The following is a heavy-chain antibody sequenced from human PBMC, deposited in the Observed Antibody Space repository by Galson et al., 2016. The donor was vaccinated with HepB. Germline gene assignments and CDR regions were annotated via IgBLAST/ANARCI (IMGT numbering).Heavy chain of an antibody. CDR3: ARVPPLLGYFDY. CDR2: IYYSGNI. Sequence: SETLSLTCTVSGGTIRDTNYYWAWIRQPPGKGLEWIGNIYYSGNIYYNPSLKSRVTMSVETSKNQFSLKLTSVTAADTAVYYCARVPPLLGYFDYWGQGTLVTVSS. V-gene: IGHV4-39*07. CDR1: GGTIRDTNYY. D-gene: IGHD2-8*02. J-gene: IGHJ4*02.